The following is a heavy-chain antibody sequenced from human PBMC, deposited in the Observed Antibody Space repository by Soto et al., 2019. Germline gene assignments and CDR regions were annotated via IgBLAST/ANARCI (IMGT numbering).Heavy chain of an antibody. Sequence: PGGSLRLSCAASVFTFSSYSMNWFRQAPVEVLEWVSSISSSSSYIYYADSVKGRFTISRDNAKNSLYLQMNSLRAEDTAVYYCASSGGDLDYYGSGSYSSPDYWGQGTLVTVSS. V-gene: IGHV3-21*01. J-gene: IGHJ4*02. CDR3: ASSGGDLDYYGSGSYSSPDY. CDR2: ISSSSSYI. CDR1: VFTFSSYS. D-gene: IGHD3-10*01.